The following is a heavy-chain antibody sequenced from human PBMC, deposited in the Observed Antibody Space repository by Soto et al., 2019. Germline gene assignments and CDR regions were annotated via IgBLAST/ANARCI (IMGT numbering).Heavy chain of an antibody. V-gene: IGHV3-30-3*01. D-gene: IGHD3-16*02. CDR1: GFTFSSYA. Sequence: GSLRLSCAASGFTFSSYAMHWVRQAPGKGLEWVAVISYDGSNKYYADSVKGRFTISRDNSKNTLYLQMNSLRAEDTAVYYCARSRYYDYVWGSYRYIYYYYYGMDVWGQGTTVTVSS. CDR2: ISYDGSNK. J-gene: IGHJ6*02. CDR3: ARSRYYDYVWGSYRYIYYYYYGMDV.